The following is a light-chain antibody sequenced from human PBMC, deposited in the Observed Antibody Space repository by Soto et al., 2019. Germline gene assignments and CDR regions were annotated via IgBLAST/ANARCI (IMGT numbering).Light chain of an antibody. J-gene: IGLJ1*01. Sequence: QSVLTQPPSVSGAPGQRVTISCTGSSSNIGAGYDVHWYQQLPGTAPKLLIYGNSNRPSGVPDRFSGSKSGTSASLAITRLQAEDEADYYCQSYDSSLSVEVFGTGTKLTVL. CDR1: SSNIGAGYD. V-gene: IGLV1-40*01. CDR3: QSYDSSLSVEV. CDR2: GNS.